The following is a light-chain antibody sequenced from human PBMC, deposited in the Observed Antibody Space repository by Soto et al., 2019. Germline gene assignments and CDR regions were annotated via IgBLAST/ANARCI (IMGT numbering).Light chain of an antibody. Sequence: QSALTQPASVSESPGQSITISCTGTSSDIGGYNYVSWYQHYPGKAPKLMIYGVTNRPSGVSNRFSGSKSGNTASLTISGLQAEDEADYYCSSYTSSSTLVFGGGTKLTVL. J-gene: IGLJ2*01. CDR1: SSDIGGYNY. V-gene: IGLV2-14*03. CDR2: GVT. CDR3: SSYTSSSTLV.